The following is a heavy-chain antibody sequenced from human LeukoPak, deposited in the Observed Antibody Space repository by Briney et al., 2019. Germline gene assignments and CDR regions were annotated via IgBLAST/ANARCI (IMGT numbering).Heavy chain of an antibody. D-gene: IGHD3-16*01. CDR1: GGSIRSYY. V-gene: IGHV4-59*01. CDR2: IYYTGST. Sequence: SETLSLTCTVSGGSIRSYYWSWIRQPPGKGLEWIGYIYYTGSTNHNPSLKGRVTISVDTSKNQFYLKLSSLTAADTAVYDCGKIKGGGGSFDIWGQGTMGTVSS. CDR3: GKIKGGGGSFDI. J-gene: IGHJ3*02.